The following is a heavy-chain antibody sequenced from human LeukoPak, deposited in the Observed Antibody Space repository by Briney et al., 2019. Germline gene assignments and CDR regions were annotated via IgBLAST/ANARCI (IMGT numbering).Heavy chain of an antibody. CDR1: GFTFSGYA. D-gene: IGHD6-19*01. J-gene: IGHJ4*02. CDR2: ISSDGRIT. Sequence: GGSLRLSCAASGFTFSGYAMHWVRQAPGTGLEYVSAISSDGRITYYANSVKGRFTISRDNSKNTLYLQMGSLRAEDMAVYYCARVSGWYWFDNWGQGTLVTFSS. CDR3: ARVSGWYWFDN. V-gene: IGHV3-64*01.